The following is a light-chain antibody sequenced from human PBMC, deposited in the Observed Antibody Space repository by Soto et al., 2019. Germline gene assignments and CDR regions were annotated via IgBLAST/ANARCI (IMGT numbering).Light chain of an antibody. CDR1: QSVSSNF. J-gene: IGKJ1*01. Sequence: EIVLTQSPDTLSLSPGERATLSCRASQSVSSNFLAWYQQKPGQAPRLLIYGASRRATGIPDRFSGSGSGTDFTLTISRLEPEDFAVYYCQQYGSSPRTFGQGTKVEIK. CDR2: GAS. CDR3: QQYGSSPRT. V-gene: IGKV3-20*01.